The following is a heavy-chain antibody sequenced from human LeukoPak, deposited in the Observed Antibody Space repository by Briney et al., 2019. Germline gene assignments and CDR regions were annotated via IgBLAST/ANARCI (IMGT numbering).Heavy chain of an antibody. CDR2: ITANGGYT. Sequence: GGSLRLSCAASAFSFSEFALIWVRQAPGKGLEWVSEITANGGYTLYADAVKGRFTISRDNSKNTLYLQINSLRPEDTAMYYCAKDPTGDYIGAFDFWGQGTMVTVSP. D-gene: IGHD4-17*01. J-gene: IGHJ3*01. CDR3: AKDPTGDYIGAFDF. V-gene: IGHV3-23*01. CDR1: AFSFSEFA.